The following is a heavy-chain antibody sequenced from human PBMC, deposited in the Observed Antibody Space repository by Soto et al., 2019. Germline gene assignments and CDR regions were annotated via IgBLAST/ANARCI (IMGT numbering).Heavy chain of an antibody. D-gene: IGHD4-17*01. V-gene: IGHV1-46*01. J-gene: IGHJ6*02. CDR3: ARLMTTVVTRALYYYYYGMDV. CDR1: GYTFTSYY. CDR2: INPSGGST. Sequence: ASVKVSCKASGYTFTSYYMHWVRQAPGQGLEWMGIINPSGGSTSYAQKFQGRVTMTRDTSTSTVYMELSSLRSEDTAVYYCARLMTTVVTRALYYYYYGMDVWGQGTTVTVSS.